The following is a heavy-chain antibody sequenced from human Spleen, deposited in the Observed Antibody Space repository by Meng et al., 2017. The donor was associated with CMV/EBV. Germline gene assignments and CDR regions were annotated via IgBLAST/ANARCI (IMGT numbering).Heavy chain of an antibody. V-gene: IGHV3-30*02. Sequence: GESLKISCAASGFTFSRSARHWVRQAPGKGLEWVSFIHYDGSDKNYAVSVRGRFAISRDNSKNALYLQMNSLSAEDTAVYYCAKDLRLSDYKSSYYYHYGMDVWGQGTTVTVSS. D-gene: IGHD4-11*01. CDR3: AKDLRLSDYKSSYYYHYGMDV. CDR2: IHYDGSDK. J-gene: IGHJ6*02. CDR1: GFTFSRSA.